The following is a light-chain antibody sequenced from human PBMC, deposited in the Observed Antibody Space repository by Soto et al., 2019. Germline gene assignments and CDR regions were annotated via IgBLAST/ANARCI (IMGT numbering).Light chain of an antibody. CDR2: GAS. CDR3: QQYGSSLLT. CDR1: QSVSSSY. Sequence: EIVLTQSPGTLSLSPGERATLSCRASQSVSSSYLACYQQKPGRAPRLIIYGASSRATGIPDRFSGIGSETDFTLTINRLEPEDFAVYYCQQYGSSLLTFGGGTKVEIK. J-gene: IGKJ4*01. V-gene: IGKV3-20*01.